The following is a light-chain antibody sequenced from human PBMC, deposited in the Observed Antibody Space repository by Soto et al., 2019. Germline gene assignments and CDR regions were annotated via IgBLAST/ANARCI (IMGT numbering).Light chain of an antibody. CDR2: GVT. CDR1: SSDVGFSDY. Sequence: QSVLTQPASVSGSPGQSITISCTGASSDVGFSDYVSWYQKHPGKAPKLLIYGVTNRPSGVSNRFSGSKSGNTASLSISGLQAEDEADYYCCSYIHFTTVFGGGTKVTVL. V-gene: IGLV2-14*01. CDR3: CSYIHFTTV. J-gene: IGLJ3*02.